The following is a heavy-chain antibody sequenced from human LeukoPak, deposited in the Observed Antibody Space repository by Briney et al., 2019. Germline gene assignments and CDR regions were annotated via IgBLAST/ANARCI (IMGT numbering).Heavy chain of an antibody. V-gene: IGHV3-23*01. Sequence: GGSLRLSCAASGFTFSSYAMSWVSRAPGKGMEWVSAISGSGGSTYYADSVKGRFTISRDNSKNTLYLQMNSLRAEDTAVYYCAKDMSNSGSYSVYWGQGNLVTVSS. J-gene: IGHJ4*02. CDR3: AKDMSNSGSYSVY. CDR1: GFTFSSYA. D-gene: IGHD1-26*01. CDR2: ISGSGGST.